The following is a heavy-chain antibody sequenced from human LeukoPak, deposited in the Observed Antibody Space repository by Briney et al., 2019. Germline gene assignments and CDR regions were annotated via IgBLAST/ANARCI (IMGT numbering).Heavy chain of an antibody. J-gene: IGHJ6*03. V-gene: IGHV4-34*01. Sequence: SETLSLTCAVYGGSFSGYYWIWIRQPPGKGLEWIGEINHSGSTNYNPSLKSRVTISVDTSKNQFSLELSSVTAADTAVYYCASSAPLYYYMDVWGKGTTVTVSS. CDR1: GGSFSGYY. CDR2: INHSGST. CDR3: ASSAPLYYYMDV.